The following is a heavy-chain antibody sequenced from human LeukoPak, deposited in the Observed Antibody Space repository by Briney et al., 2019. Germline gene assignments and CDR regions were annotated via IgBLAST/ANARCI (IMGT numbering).Heavy chain of an antibody. CDR3: ARGYNIDSSGIGFDY. CDR1: GGSFSGYY. J-gene: IGHJ4*02. D-gene: IGHD3-22*01. Sequence: SETLSLTCAVYGGSFSGYYWSWIRQPPGKGLEWIGEINHSASTNYNPSLKSRVTISVDTSKNQFSLKLSSVTAADTAVYYCARGYNIDSSGIGFDYWGQGTLVTVSS. CDR2: INHSAST. V-gene: IGHV4-34*01.